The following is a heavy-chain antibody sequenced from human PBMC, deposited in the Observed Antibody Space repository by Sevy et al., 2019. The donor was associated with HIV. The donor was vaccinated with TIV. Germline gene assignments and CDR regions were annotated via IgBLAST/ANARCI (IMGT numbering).Heavy chain of an antibody. CDR2: VNSDGTST. V-gene: IGHV3-74*01. J-gene: IGHJ4*01. CDR1: GFTFSNYW. Sequence: GGSLRLSCAASGFTFSNYWMHWVRQAPGKGLVWVSRVNSDGTSTTYADSVRGRFTISRDNTKDTLSLQVTSLRVEDTAVYYCVAANSWEDYWGHGTLVTVSS. CDR3: VAANSWEDY. D-gene: IGHD6-13*01.